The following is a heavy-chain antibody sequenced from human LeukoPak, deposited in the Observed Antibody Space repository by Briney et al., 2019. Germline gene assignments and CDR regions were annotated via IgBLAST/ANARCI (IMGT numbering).Heavy chain of an antibody. CDR3: APFLRGYFDY. CDR1: GGSISSYY. Sequence: SETLSLTCTVSGGSISSYYWSWIRQPPGKGLEWIGYIYYSGSTNYNPSLKSRVTISVDTSKNQFSLKLSSVTAADPAVYYCAPFLRGYFDYWGQGTLVTVSS. D-gene: IGHD2/OR15-2a*01. J-gene: IGHJ4*02. V-gene: IGHV4-59*01. CDR2: IYYSGST.